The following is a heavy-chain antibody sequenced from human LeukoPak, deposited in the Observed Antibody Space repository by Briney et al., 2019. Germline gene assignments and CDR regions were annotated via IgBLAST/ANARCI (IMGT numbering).Heavy chain of an antibody. Sequence: ASVKVSCKASGYTFTGYYMHWVRQAPGQGLEWMGWISPNSGGTNYAQKFQGRVTMTRDTSISTAYMELSRLRSDDTAVYYCARDYGDYEYFDYWGQGTLVTVSS. V-gene: IGHV1-2*02. CDR3: ARDYGDYEYFDY. D-gene: IGHD4-17*01. CDR1: GYTFTGYY. CDR2: ISPNSGGT. J-gene: IGHJ4*02.